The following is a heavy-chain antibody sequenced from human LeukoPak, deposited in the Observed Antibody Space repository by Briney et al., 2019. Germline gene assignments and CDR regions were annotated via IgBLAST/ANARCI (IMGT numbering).Heavy chain of an antibody. CDR2: IYTSGST. CDR1: GGSISSYY. CDR3: ARVSYLGGYPPYYDYYMDV. J-gene: IGHJ6*03. Sequence: PSETLSLTCTVSGGSISSYYWSWIRQPAGKGLEWIGRIYTSGSTNYNPSLKSRVTMSVDTSKNQFSLKLSSVTAADTAVYYCARVSYLGGYPPYYDYYMDVWGKGTTVTVSS. V-gene: IGHV4-4*07. D-gene: IGHD3-22*01.